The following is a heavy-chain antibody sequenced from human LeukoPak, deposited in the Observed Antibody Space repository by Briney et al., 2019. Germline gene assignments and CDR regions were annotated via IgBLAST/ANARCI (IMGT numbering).Heavy chain of an antibody. J-gene: IGHJ2*01. CDR3: AGQLSYYESSGDAWYFDL. Sequence: SETLSLTCTVSGGSISSSSYYWGWIRQPPGKGLDWIGSIYYSGSTYNNPSLKSRLTISVDTSKNHFSLKVRSVTAADTAVYYCAGQLSYYESSGDAWYFDLWGRGTLVTVSS. CDR2: IYYSGST. CDR1: GGSISSSSYY. D-gene: IGHD3-22*01. V-gene: IGHV4-39*01.